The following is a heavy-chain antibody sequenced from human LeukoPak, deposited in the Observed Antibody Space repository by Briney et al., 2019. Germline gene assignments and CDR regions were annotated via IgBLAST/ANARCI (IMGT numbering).Heavy chain of an antibody. J-gene: IGHJ6*04. CDR3: ARASGSYGSGSYYYSGMDV. Sequence: SETLSLTCAVSGYSIGSGFYWGWIRQPPGKGLEWIGSIFHSGSTYYNPSLKSRVTISVDTSTNQFSLKLSSVTAADTALYYCARASGSYGSGSYYYSGMDVWGKGTTVTVSS. CDR2: IFHSGST. D-gene: IGHD3-10*01. CDR1: GYSIGSGFY. V-gene: IGHV4-38-2*01.